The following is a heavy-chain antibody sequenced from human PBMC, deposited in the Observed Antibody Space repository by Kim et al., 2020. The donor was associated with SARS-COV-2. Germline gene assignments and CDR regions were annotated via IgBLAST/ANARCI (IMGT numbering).Heavy chain of an antibody. CDR3: ARDLGAARLDWYFDL. D-gene: IGHD6-6*01. CDR2: IYYSGST. Sequence: SETLSLTCTVSGGSISSYYWSWIRQPPGKGLEWIGYIYYSGSTNYNPSLKSRVTISVDTSKNQFSLKLSSVTAADTAVYYCARDLGAARLDWYFDLWGRGTLVTVSS. J-gene: IGHJ2*01. CDR1: GGSISSYY. V-gene: IGHV4-59*01.